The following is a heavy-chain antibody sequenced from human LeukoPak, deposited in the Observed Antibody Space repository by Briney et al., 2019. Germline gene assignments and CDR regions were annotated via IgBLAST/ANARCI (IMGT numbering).Heavy chain of an antibody. Sequence: SETLSLTCAVYGGSFSGYYRSWIRQPPGKGLEWIGKINHSGSTNYNPSLKSRVTISVDTSKNQFSLKLSSVTAADTAVYYCARVCIAAAGTGSLDYWGQGTLVTVSS. CDR2: INHSGST. CDR1: GGSFSGYY. CDR3: ARVCIAAAGTGSLDY. D-gene: IGHD6-13*01. J-gene: IGHJ4*02. V-gene: IGHV4-34*01.